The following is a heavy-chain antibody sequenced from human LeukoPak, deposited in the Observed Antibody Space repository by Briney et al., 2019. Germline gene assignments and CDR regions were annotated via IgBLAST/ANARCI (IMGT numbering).Heavy chain of an antibody. D-gene: IGHD3-22*01. V-gene: IGHV1-18*01. J-gene: IGHJ6*03. CDR2: ISAYNGNT. Sequence: ASVKVSCKASGYTFTSYGISWVRQAPGQGLEWMGRISAYNGNTNYAQKLQGRVTMTTDTSTSTAYMELRSLRSDDTAVYYCARDLYYYDSSGYYLSVYYYYMDVWGKGTTVTISS. CDR1: GYTFTSYG. CDR3: ARDLYYYDSSGYYLSVYYYYMDV.